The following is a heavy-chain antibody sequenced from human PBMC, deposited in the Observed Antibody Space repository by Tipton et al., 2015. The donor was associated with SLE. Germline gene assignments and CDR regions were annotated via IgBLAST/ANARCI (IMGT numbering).Heavy chain of an antibody. D-gene: IGHD1-14*01. CDR3: ARDRMGTRYFDL. V-gene: IGHV4-4*07. CDR2: IYTSWST. Sequence: TLSLTCTVSGGSISSYYWSWFRQPAGKGLEWIGRIYTSWSTNYNPSLKSRVSMSVDTSKNQFSLKLSSVTAADTAVYYCARDRMGTRYFDLWGRGTLVTVSS. J-gene: IGHJ2*01. CDR1: GGSISSYY.